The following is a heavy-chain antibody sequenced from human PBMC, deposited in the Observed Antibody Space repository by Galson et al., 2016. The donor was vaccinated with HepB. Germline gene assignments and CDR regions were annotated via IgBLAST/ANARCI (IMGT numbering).Heavy chain of an antibody. D-gene: IGHD1/OR15-1a*01. CDR2: TYYRSTWNN. J-gene: IGHJ4*02. Sequence: CAISGDSVSSNSGVWNWIRQSPSRGLEWLGRTYYRSTWNNHYAESVRGRIAINPDTSKNQFSLQLESVTPEDTGIYFCARDSPGNSFFDFWGQGTLVTVSS. CDR3: ARDSPGNSFFDF. V-gene: IGHV6-1*01. CDR1: GDSVSSNSGV.